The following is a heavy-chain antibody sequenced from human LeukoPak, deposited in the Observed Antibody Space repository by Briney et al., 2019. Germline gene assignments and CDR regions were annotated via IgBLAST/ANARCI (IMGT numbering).Heavy chain of an antibody. Sequence: ASVKVSCKASGYTFTSYGISWGGQAPGQGLEGMGGISAYNGNTNYAQKLHGRVTMPTDTSKSTAYMELRSLRSDDQAVYYCARGSSSWYNWFDPWGQGTLVTVSS. D-gene: IGHD6-13*01. CDR1: GYTFTSYG. V-gene: IGHV1-18*01. CDR3: ARGSSSWYNWFDP. J-gene: IGHJ5*02. CDR2: ISAYNGNT.